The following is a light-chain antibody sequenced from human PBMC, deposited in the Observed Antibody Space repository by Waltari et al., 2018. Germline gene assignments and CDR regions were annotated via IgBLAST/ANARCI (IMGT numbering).Light chain of an antibody. CDR3: QQYNDWPYT. CDR2: GTS. J-gene: IGKJ2*01. V-gene: IGKV3-15*01. CDR1: QSVRTN. Sequence: EIVMTQSPVTLSVSPGERAALSCRTSQSVRTNLAWYQQRPGPTPRLLIDGTSTRATEIPARFSGSGSGTEFTLTISSLQSEDFAVYYCQQYNDWPYTFGQGTKLEIK.